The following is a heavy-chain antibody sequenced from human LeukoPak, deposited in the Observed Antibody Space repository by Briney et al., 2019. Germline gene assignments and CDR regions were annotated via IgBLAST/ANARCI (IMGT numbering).Heavy chain of an antibody. CDR3: ARDLSIGGDLAEYFQH. Sequence: SVKVSCKASGGTFISYAISWVRQAPGQGLEWMGGIIPIFGTANYAQKFQGRVTITTDESTSTAYMELSSLRSEDTAVYYCARDLSIGGDLAEYFQHWGQGTLVTVSS. J-gene: IGHJ1*01. CDR1: GGTFISYA. CDR2: IIPIFGTA. D-gene: IGHD2-21*02. V-gene: IGHV1-69*05.